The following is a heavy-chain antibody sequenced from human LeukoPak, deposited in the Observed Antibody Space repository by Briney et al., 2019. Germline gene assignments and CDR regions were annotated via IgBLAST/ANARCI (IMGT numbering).Heavy chain of an antibody. D-gene: IGHD3-16*01. J-gene: IGHJ4*02. CDR2: IWYYGRNK. Sequence: GGPLTLSCAASGFTFSNYGMHWVRQAPGKGLEGVAAIWYYGRNKYYGDSVKGRFTISRDNSKNTLFLQMNSLRAEDTAVYYCARDRGGAAAYWGQGTLVTVSS. CDR1: GFTFSNYG. CDR3: ARDRGGAAAY. V-gene: IGHV3-33*08.